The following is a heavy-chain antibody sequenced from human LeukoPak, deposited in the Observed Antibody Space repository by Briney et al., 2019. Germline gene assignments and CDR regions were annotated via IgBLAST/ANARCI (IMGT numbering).Heavy chain of an antibody. CDR3: ARGRRIAAAGKRYYYMDV. V-gene: IGHV4-59*12. CDR1: GGSISNYY. CDR2: IYYTGNT. D-gene: IGHD6-13*01. J-gene: IGHJ6*03. Sequence: SETLSLTCTVSGGSISNYYWNWIRQPPGKGLEWIGYIYYTGNTNYNPSLKSRVTISVDTSKNQFSLKLSSVTAADTAVYYCARGRRIAAAGKRYYYMDVWGKGTTVTVSS.